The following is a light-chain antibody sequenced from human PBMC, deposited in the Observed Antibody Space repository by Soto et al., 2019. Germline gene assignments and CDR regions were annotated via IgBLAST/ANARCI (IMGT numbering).Light chain of an antibody. J-gene: IGLJ3*02. V-gene: IGLV2-8*01. CDR1: SSDVGGYNY. CDR2: EVT. CDR3: SSYAASNNFYFV. Sequence: QSALTQPPSASGSPGQAVTISCTGTSSDVGGYNYVSWYQQYPGRAPKLMIYEVTKQPSGVPDRFSGSKYGNTASLTVSGLQAEDEADYYCSSYAASNNFYFVFGGGTTLTVL.